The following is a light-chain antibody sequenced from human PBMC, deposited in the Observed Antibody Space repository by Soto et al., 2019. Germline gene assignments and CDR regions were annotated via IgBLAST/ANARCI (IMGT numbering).Light chain of an antibody. CDR3: FSYTSSGTYV. Sequence: QSALAQPASVSGSPEQSITISCTGTSSDVGTYNLVSWYQQHPGKAPKLMIYEVSNRPSGVSNRFSGSKSGNTASLTISGLQAEDETDYYCFSYTSSGTYVFGTGTKVTVL. J-gene: IGLJ1*01. CDR2: EVS. CDR1: SSDVGTYNL. V-gene: IGLV2-14*02.